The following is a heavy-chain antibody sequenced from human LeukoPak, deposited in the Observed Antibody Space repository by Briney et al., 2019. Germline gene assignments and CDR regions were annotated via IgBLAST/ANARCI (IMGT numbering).Heavy chain of an antibody. V-gene: IGHV3-48*03. Sequence: GGSLRLSCAASGFTFNSYEINWVRQAPGKGLEWVSYISSGGSSIYYADSVKGRFTISRDNSKNSLYLQMNSLRAEDTALYYCAKDGVAAAGSYYYYYMDVWGKGTTVTVSS. D-gene: IGHD6-13*01. J-gene: IGHJ6*03. CDR3: AKDGVAAAGSYYYYYMDV. CDR1: GFTFNSYE. CDR2: ISSGGSSI.